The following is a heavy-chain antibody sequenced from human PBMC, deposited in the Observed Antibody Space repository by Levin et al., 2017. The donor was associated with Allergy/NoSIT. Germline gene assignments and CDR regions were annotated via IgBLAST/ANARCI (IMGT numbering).Heavy chain of an antibody. Sequence: SQTLSLTCTVSGGSISGSTSYWGWIRQPPGRGLEWIGRIFYSGTTYYNPSLKSRVTISVDTSKNQLSLNLRSVTAADTAVYDCARVSAYCGRDCSNWFDPWGQGTLVTVSS. D-gene: IGHD2-21*02. CDR3: ARVSAYCGRDCSNWFDP. CDR2: IFYSGTT. J-gene: IGHJ5*02. CDR1: GGSISGSTSY. V-gene: IGHV4-39*07.